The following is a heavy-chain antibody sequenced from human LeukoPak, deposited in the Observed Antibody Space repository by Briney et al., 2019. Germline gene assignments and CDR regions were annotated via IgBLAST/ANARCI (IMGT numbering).Heavy chain of an antibody. CDR3: AAMTTVTMYSYFFDS. V-gene: IGHV4-61*02. J-gene: IGHJ4*02. Sequence: SQTLSLTCTVSGGSISSGSYYWSWIRQPAGKGLEWIGRIFTSGSTKYNPSLKSRVTISVDSSTNHFSLRLTSVTAADTAIYYCAAMTTVTMYSYFFDSWGQGTLLTVSS. CDR2: IFTSGST. D-gene: IGHD4-17*01. CDR1: GGSISSGSYY.